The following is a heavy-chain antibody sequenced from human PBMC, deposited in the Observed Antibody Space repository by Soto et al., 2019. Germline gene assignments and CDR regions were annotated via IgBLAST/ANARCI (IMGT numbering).Heavy chain of an antibody. V-gene: IGHV3-74*01. CDR1: GFTFSSYG. CDR2: INSDGSST. J-gene: IGHJ6*02. D-gene: IGHD4-4*01. CDR3: ARDLTTETVRYYYYGMDV. Sequence: WGSLRLSCAAFGFTFSSYGMHWVRQAPGKGLVWVSRINSDGSSTSYADSVKGRFTISRDNAKNTLYLQMNSLRAEDTAVYYCARDLTTETVRYYYYGMDVWGQGTTVTVSS.